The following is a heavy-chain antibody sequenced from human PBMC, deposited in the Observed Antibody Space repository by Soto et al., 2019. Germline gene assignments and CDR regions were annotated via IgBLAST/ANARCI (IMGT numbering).Heavy chain of an antibody. CDR2: ISGSGGST. CDR1: GFTFSSYA. CDR3: AKESGYSSSWKYFDY. Sequence: GGSLRLSCAASGFTFSSYAMSWVRQAPGKGPEWVSAISGSGGSTYYADSVKGRFTISRDNSKNTLYLQMNSLRAEDTAVYYCAKESGYSSSWKYFDYWGQGTLVTVSS. D-gene: IGHD6-13*01. J-gene: IGHJ4*02. V-gene: IGHV3-23*01.